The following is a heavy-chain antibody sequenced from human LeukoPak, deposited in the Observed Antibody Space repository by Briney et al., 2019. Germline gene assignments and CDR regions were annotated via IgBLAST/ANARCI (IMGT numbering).Heavy chain of an antibody. CDR1: GFTFSSYA. CDR3: AKVVRQYCSGGSCSRDYFDY. Sequence: GGSLRLSCAASGFTFSSYAMSWVRQAPGKGLEWVSAIRGSGGSTYYADSVKGRFTISRDSSKNTLYLQMNSLRAEDTAVYYCAKVVRQYCSGGSCSRDYFDYWGQGTLVTVSS. D-gene: IGHD2-15*01. CDR2: IRGSGGST. V-gene: IGHV3-23*01. J-gene: IGHJ4*02.